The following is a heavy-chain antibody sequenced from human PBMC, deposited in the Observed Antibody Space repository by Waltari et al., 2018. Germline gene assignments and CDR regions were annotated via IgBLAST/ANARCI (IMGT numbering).Heavy chain of an antibody. CDR1: GFFVSSNY. CDR3: ATLGAYLGAFDV. Sequence: EVQLVETGGGLIQPGGSLRLSCAAPGFFVSSNYRSWVRQAPGKGLEWVSVIYAGGGSYSADSVRGRFTISRDSSKNTLYLEMNTLRAEDTAVYYCATLGAYLGAFDVWGQGTMVTVSS. J-gene: IGHJ3*01. CDR2: IYAGGGS. V-gene: IGHV3-53*02. D-gene: IGHD3-16*01.